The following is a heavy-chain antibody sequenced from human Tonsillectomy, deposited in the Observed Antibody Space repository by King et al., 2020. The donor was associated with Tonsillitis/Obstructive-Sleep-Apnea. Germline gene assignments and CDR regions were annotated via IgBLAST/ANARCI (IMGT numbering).Heavy chain of an antibody. Sequence: FQLVQSGAEVKKPGASVKVSCKASGYTFTSYAMHWVRQAPGQRLKWMGWINAGNGNTKYSQKFQGRVTITRDTSASTAYMELSSLRSEDTAVYYCAIPIWFRELWCYFDYWGQGTLVTVSS. V-gene: IGHV1-3*01. D-gene: IGHD3-10*01. CDR2: INAGNGNT. CDR1: GYTFTSYA. J-gene: IGHJ4*02. CDR3: AIPIWFRELWCYFDY.